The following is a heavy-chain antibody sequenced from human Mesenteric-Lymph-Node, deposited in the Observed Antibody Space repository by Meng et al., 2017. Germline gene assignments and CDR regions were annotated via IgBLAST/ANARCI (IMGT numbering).Heavy chain of an antibody. CDR1: GFNVSGYA. CDR3: ARDMMD. J-gene: IGHJ4*02. Sequence: EARLVESGGGLVKPGGCLRLSCNSSGFNVSGYAMNWVRQAPGKGLVWVSRINPDGSSSNNADSVKGRFTVSRDNSKNTLYLQMNSLRAEDTAMYYCARDMMDLGQGTLVTVSS. D-gene: IGHD3-16*01. CDR2: INPDGSSS. V-gene: IGHV3-74*01.